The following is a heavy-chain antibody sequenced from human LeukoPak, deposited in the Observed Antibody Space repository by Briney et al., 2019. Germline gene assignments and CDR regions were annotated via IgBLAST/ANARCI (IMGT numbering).Heavy chain of an antibody. D-gene: IGHD5-18*01. CDR3: ARLGGYSYGSTG. Sequence: SETLSLTCAVYGGSFSGYYWSWIRQPPGKGLEWIGSIYYSGSTYYNPSLKSRVTISVDTSKNQFSLKLSSVTAADTAVYYCARLGGYSYGSTGWGQGTLVTVSS. J-gene: IGHJ4*02. CDR1: GGSFSGYY. CDR2: IYYSGST. V-gene: IGHV4-34*01.